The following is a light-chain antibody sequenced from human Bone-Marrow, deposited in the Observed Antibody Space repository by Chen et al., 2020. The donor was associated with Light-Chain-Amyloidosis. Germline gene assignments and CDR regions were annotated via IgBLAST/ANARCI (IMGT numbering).Light chain of an antibody. CDR2: EDD. Sequence: NFMLTQPHSVSEPPGKTVIISCTRSSGSIATNYVQWYQQRPGGSPTTVIYEDDQRPSGVPDRFSGSIDRSSNSASLTISGLKTEDEADYYCQSYQGSSQGVFGGGTKLTVL. CDR1: SGSIATNY. J-gene: IGLJ3*02. CDR3: QSYQGSSQGV. V-gene: IGLV6-57*01.